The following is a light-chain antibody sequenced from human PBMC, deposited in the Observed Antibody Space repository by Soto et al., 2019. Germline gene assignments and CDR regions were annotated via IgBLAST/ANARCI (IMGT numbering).Light chain of an antibody. J-gene: IGKJ2*01. Sequence: EIVLTQSPATLSLSPGERATLSCRASQSVGSYLAWYHQKPGQAPRLLIYGTSNRATGIPGRFSGSGSETDFTLTISSLEPEDCGVYYCQQRGKWPRTFGQGTKLEIK. CDR3: QQRGKWPRT. CDR1: QSVGSY. V-gene: IGKV3-11*01. CDR2: GTS.